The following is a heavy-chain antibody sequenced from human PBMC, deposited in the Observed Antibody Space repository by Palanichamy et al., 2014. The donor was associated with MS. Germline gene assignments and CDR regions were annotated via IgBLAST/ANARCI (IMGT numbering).Heavy chain of an antibody. D-gene: IGHD2-2*01. CDR2: INHSGST. CDR1: GGSFSGYY. J-gene: IGHJ6*02. Sequence: QVQLQHGAAGLLKPSETLSLTCAVYGGSFSGYYWSWIRQPPGKRLEWIGEINHSGSTNYNPSLKSRVTISVDTSKNQFSLKLSAVTAADTAVYYCARSSRYQLLTYGMDVWGQGTTVTVSS. V-gene: IGHV4-34*01. CDR3: ARSSRYQLLTYGMDV.